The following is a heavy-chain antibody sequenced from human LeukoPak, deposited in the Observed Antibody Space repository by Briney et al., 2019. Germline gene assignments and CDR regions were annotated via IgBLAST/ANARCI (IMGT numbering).Heavy chain of an antibody. J-gene: IGHJ6*02. V-gene: IGHV5-51*01. CDR2: IYPGDSDT. CDR3: ARHRRDETPNYYYGMDV. Sequence: PGESLKISCKGSGYSFTSYWIGWVRQMPGKGLEWMGIIYPGDSDTRYSPSFQGQVTISADKSISNAYLQWSSLKASDTAMYYCARHRRDETPNYYYGMDVWGQGTTVTVSS. CDR1: GYSFTSYW.